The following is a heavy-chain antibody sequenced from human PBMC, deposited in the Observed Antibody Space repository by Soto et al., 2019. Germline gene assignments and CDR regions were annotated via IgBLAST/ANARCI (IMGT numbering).Heavy chain of an antibody. CDR1: GFSFSTSSVG. Sequence: SGPTQVNPTQTLTLTCAFSGFSFSTSSVGVGWIRQPPGKALEWLALIYWDDDKRYSPSLRNRLTITKDTSRNQVVVTMTDMGPVDTGTYYCLKVYWVATGIRYYFDYWGQGTMVTVSS. V-gene: IGHV2-5*04. CDR2: IYWDDDK. CDR3: LKVYWVATGIRYYFDY. J-gene: IGHJ4*02. D-gene: IGHD2-21*02.